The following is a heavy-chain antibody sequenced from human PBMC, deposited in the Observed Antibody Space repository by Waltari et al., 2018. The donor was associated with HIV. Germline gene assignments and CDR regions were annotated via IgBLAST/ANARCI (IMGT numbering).Heavy chain of an antibody. V-gene: IGHV1-46*01. CDR3: ARVGRPGYSHHPFDY. CDR1: GYTFTSYY. Sequence: QVQLVQSGAEVKKPGASVKVSCKASGYTFTSYYMHWVRQAPGQGLEWMGIINPSGGSTSYAQKFQGRVTMTRDTSTSTVYMELSSLRSEDTAVYYCARVGRPGYSHHPFDYWGQGTLVTVSS. D-gene: IGHD5-18*01. J-gene: IGHJ4*02. CDR2: INPSGGST.